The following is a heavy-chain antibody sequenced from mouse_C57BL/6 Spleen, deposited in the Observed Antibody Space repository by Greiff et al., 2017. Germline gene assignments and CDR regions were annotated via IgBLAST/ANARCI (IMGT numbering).Heavy chain of an antibody. CDR1: GYTFTSYW. CDR2: INPSSGYT. Sequence: VQLQQSGAELAKPGASVKLSCKASGYTFTSYWMHWVKQRPGQGLEWIGYINPSSGYTKYNQKFKDKATLTADKSSSTAYMQLSSLTYEDSAVYYCARGYTTVRDYFDYWGQGTTLTVSS. J-gene: IGHJ2*01. D-gene: IGHD1-1*01. V-gene: IGHV1-7*01. CDR3: ARGYTTVRDYFDY.